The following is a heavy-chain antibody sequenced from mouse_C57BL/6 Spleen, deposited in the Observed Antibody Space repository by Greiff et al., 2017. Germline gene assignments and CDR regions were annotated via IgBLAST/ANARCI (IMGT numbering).Heavy chain of an antibody. Sequence: QVQLQQPGAELVMPGASVKLSCKASGYTFTSYWMHWVKQRPGQGLEWIGEIDPSDSYTNYNQKFKGKSTLTVDKSSSTAYMQLSSLTSEDSAVYYSARGGKLVPSSSFDDWGQGTTLTVSS. CDR3: ARGGKLVPSSSFDD. CDR1: GYTFTSYW. D-gene: IGHD4-1*01. CDR2: IDPSDSYT. J-gene: IGHJ2*01. V-gene: IGHV1-69*01.